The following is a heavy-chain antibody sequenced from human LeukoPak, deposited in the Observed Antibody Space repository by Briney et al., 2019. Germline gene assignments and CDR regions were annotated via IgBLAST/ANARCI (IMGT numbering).Heavy chain of an antibody. CDR1: GFISSSYW. D-gene: IGHD4-17*01. V-gene: IGHV3-74*01. J-gene: IGHJ4*02. Sequence: QPGGSLRLSCVASGFISSSYWMHWVRQPPGKGLVYIACINTDGFSTSYADSVKGRFTISRDNAKNTLYLQMNSLRAEDTAVYYCARSRTYGDYGRGLDYWGQGTLVTVSS. CDR2: INTDGFST. CDR3: ARSRTYGDYGRGLDY.